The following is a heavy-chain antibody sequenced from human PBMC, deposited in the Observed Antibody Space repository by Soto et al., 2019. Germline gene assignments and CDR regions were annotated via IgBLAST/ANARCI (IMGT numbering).Heavy chain of an antibody. CDR3: ARNPDYDILTGYPRYYYGMDV. CDR2: INPSGGST. V-gene: IGHV1-46*01. CDR1: GYTFTSYY. Sequence: QVQLVQSGAEVKKPGASVKVSCKASGYTFTSYYMHWVRQAPGQGLEWMGIINPSGGSTSYAQKFQGRVTMNRDTSTSTVYMELSSLRSEDTAVYYCARNPDYDILTGYPRYYYGMDVWGQGTTVTVSS. J-gene: IGHJ6*02. D-gene: IGHD3-9*01.